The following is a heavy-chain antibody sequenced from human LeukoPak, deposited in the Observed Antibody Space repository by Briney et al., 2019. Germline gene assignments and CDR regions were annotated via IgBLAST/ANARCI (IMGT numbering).Heavy chain of an antibody. V-gene: IGHV4-59*01. CDR3: ARVGSGYREQHAFDI. CDR2: TYYSGGT. CDR1: GDSIISYY. D-gene: IGHD3-22*01. J-gene: IGHJ3*02. Sequence: SETLSLTCAVSGDSIISYYWSWIRQPPGKGLEWIGYTYYSGGTNYNPSLKSRATISIDTSKNQFSLKLSSVTAADAAVYYCARVGSGYREQHAFDIWGQGTMVTVSS.